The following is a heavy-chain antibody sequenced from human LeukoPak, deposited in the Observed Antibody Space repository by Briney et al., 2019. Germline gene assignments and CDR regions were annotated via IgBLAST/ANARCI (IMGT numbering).Heavy chain of an antibody. D-gene: IGHD5-12*01. V-gene: IGHV3-64D*06. CDR3: VKPSGNSGYRYFFDY. Sequence: PGGSLRLSCSASGFTFSSSAMHWVRQAPGKGLEYVSDIGSNGGSTYYADSVKGRFTISRDNSKNTLYLQMSSLRAEDTAVYYCVKPSGNSGYRYFFDYWGRGTLVTVP. CDR1: GFTFSSSA. CDR2: IGSNGGST. J-gene: IGHJ4*02.